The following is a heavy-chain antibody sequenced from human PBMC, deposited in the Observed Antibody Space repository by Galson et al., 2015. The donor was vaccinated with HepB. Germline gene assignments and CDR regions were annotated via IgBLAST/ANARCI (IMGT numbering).Heavy chain of an antibody. D-gene: IGHD1-26*01. CDR3: ARDSGGAFEI. CDR2: ISSGSSTI. V-gene: IGHV3-48*04. Sequence: SLRLSCAASGFTFSGYSMNWVRQAPGKGLEWVSDISSGSSTIYYADSVKARFTISRDNAKNSLYLQMNSLRAEDTAVYYCARDSGGAFEIWGQGTMVTVSS. CDR1: GFTFSGYS. J-gene: IGHJ3*02.